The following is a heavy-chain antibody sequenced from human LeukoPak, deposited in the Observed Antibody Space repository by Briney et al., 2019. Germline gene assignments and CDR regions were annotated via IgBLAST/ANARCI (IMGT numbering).Heavy chain of an antibody. V-gene: IGHV3-30*18. Sequence: PGGSLRLSCAASGFTFSSYGMHSVRQAPGKGLEWVAVMSYDGHITYYADSLKGRFTISRDNSKNTLYLQMNSLRVEDTAVYYCAKVQLERRELLPNFDYWGQGTLVTVSS. CDR3: AKVQLERRELLPNFDY. D-gene: IGHD1-1*01. J-gene: IGHJ4*02. CDR1: GFTFSSYG. CDR2: MSYDGHIT.